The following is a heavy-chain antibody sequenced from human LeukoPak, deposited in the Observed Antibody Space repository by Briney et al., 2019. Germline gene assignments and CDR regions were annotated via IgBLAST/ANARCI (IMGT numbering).Heavy chain of an antibody. CDR3: ARGLMVSGTYHGDGIAY. V-gene: IGHV1-18*01. J-gene: IGHJ4*02. CDR2: ISTYQGNT. Sequence: GASVKVSCKASGYTFTNYDINWVRQAPGQGLEWMGWISTYQGNTNYAQKHQGRVTMTTDTSTNTAYMELRSLRSGDTAVYYCARGLMVSGTYHGDGIAYWGQGTLVTVSS. D-gene: IGHD1-26*01. CDR1: GYTFTNYD.